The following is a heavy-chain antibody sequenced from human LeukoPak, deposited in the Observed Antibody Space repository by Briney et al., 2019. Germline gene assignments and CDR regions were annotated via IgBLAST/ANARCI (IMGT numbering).Heavy chain of an antibody. V-gene: IGHV3-30*04. Sequence: GGSLRLSCAASGFSFNTHVIHWVRQAPGKGLEWVAVMSVDGTNQFYGDSVKGRFTISRDNSKSTLYLEMNSLRAEDTAVYYCARDPYYDILTGYFGNFFDSWGQGTLVTVSS. CDR1: GFSFNTHV. J-gene: IGHJ5*01. D-gene: IGHD3-9*01. CDR3: ARDPYYDILTGYFGNFFDS. CDR2: MSVDGTNQ.